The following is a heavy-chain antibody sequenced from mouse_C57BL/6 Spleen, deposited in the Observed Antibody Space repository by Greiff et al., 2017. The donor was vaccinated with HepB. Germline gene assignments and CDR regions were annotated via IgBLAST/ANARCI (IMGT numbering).Heavy chain of an antibody. V-gene: IGHV5-4*01. CDR1: GFTFSSYA. CDR3: AREDYGFY. Sequence: EVHLVESGGGLVKPGGSLKLSCAASGFTFSSYAMSWVRQTPEKRLEWVATISDGGSYTYYPDNVKGRFTISRDNAKNNLYLQMSHLKSEDTAMYYCAREDYGFYWGQGTLVTVSA. J-gene: IGHJ3*01. CDR2: ISDGGSYT. D-gene: IGHD1-1*01.